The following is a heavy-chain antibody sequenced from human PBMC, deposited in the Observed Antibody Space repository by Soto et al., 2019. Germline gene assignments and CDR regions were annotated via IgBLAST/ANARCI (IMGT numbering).Heavy chain of an antibody. D-gene: IGHD3-3*01. CDR3: ARGRFLEWLSLDY. J-gene: IGHJ4*02. CDR2: IYYSGST. Sequence: SETLSLTCTVSGGSISSYYWSWIRQPPGKGLEWIGYIYYSGSTNYNPSLKSRVTISVDTSKNQFSLKLSSVTAADTAVYYCARGRFLEWLSLDYWGQGTLVTVSS. CDR1: GGSISSYY. V-gene: IGHV4-59*01.